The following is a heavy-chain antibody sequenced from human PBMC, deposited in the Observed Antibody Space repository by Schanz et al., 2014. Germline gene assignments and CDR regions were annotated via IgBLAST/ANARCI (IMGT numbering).Heavy chain of an antibody. D-gene: IGHD1-26*01. CDR2: ISGSGGST. CDR1: GFTFRGYA. CDR3: ARSRSGFYFDY. Sequence: VQLVESGGGLVKPGGSLRLSCAASGFTFRGYAMSWVRQAPGKGLEWVSAISGSGGSTYYADSVKGRFTISRDNSKNTLYLQMNSLRAEDTAVYYCARSRSGFYFDYWGQGTLVTVSS. J-gene: IGHJ4*02. V-gene: IGHV3-23*04.